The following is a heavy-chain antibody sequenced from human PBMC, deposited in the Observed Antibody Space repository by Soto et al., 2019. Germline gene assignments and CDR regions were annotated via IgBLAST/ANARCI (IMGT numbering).Heavy chain of an antibody. J-gene: IGHJ2*01. D-gene: IGHD3-10*01. CDR1: GFTFSSYA. V-gene: IGHV3-23*01. CDR3: AKPACGSGSSKYWYVDL. CDR2: ISGSGGST. Sequence: EVQLLESGGGLVQPGGSLRLSCAASGFTFSSYAMSWVRQAPGKGLEGVSAISGSGGSTYYADSVKGRFTISRDNSKNTLYLQMNSLRAEDTAVYYCAKPACGSGSSKYWYVDLWGRGTLVTVSS.